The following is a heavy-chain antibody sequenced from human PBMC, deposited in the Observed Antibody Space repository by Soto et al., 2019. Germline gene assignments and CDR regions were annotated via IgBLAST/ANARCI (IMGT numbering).Heavy chain of an antibody. CDR1: GYTFSSYA. Sequence: GASVKVSCKASGYTFSSYAISWVRQAPGQGLEWMGGIIPIFGTTNYAQKFQGRVTITADESTSTAYMELSSLRSEDTAVFYCARGITIIVVVNTHYGMDVWGQGTTVTVSS. V-gene: IGHV1-69*13. J-gene: IGHJ6*02. CDR2: IIPIFGTT. CDR3: ARGITIIVVVNTHYGMDV. D-gene: IGHD3-22*01.